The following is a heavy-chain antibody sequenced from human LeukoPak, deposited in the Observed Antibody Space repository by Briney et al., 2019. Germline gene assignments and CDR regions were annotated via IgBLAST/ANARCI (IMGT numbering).Heavy chain of an antibody. D-gene: IGHD2-15*01. Sequence: ASVKVSCKASGYTFTSYYLHWVRQAPGQGLEWMGIINPSGGSTSYAQKFQGRVTMTSDTSTRTVYMELSSLRSEDTAVYYCARDRAGSRKFDYWGQGTLVTVSS. CDR3: ARDRAGSRKFDY. CDR2: INPSGGST. V-gene: IGHV1-46*01. J-gene: IGHJ4*02. CDR1: GYTFTSYY.